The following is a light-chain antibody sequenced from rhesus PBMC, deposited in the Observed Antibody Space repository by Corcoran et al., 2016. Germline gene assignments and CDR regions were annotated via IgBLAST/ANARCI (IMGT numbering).Light chain of an antibody. CDR3: QQHDNSPPT. V-gene: IGKV1-69*01. CDR1: QGISNW. CDR2: RAS. J-gene: IGKJ1*01. Sequence: DIQMTQSPSSLSASVGDRVTITCRASQGISNWLAWSQQKPGKAPNLLIYRASNLETGVPSRFSGSGSGTDFTLTIGSLQPEDVATYYCQQHDNSPPTFGRGTKVEIK.